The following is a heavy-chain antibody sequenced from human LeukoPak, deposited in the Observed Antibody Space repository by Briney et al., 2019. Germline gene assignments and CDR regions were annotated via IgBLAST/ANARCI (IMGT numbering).Heavy chain of an antibody. D-gene: IGHD3-3*01. V-gene: IGHV3-30*18. CDR3: AKTYYDFWSGYYVPYDY. CDR2: ISSDGSGI. Sequence: GGSLRLSCAASGITFSMYGMHWVRQAPGKGLEWLAVISSDGSGIHFADSVKGRFTISRDNSKNTLYMQMNSLRAEDTAVYYCAKTYYDFWSGYYVPYDYWGQGTLVTVSS. CDR1: GITFSMYG. J-gene: IGHJ4*02.